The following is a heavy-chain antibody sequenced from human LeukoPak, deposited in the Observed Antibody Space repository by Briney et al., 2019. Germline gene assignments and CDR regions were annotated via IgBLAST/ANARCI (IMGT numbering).Heavy chain of an antibody. J-gene: IGHJ4*02. Sequence: GGSLRLSCAASGFTFSSYGMHWVRQAPGKGLEWVAVISYDGSNKYYADSVKGRFTISGDNSKSTLYLQMNSLRAEDTAVYYCAKLLIDGIVGATDYLDYWGQGTLVTVSS. CDR3: AKLLIDGIVGATDYLDY. CDR2: ISYDGSNK. CDR1: GFTFSSYG. V-gene: IGHV3-30*18. D-gene: IGHD1-26*01.